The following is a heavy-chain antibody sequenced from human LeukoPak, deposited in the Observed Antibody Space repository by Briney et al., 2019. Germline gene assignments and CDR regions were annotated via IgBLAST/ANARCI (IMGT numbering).Heavy chain of an antibody. CDR2: IKQDGSEK. CDR1: GFTFSSYW. Sequence: GGSLRLSCAASGFTFSSYWMNWVRQAPGKGLEWVANIKQDGSEKYYVDSVKGRFTISRDNAKNSVYLQMNSLRAEDTAVYYCARDRATYCSGGSCGGWFDPWGQGTLVTVSS. J-gene: IGHJ5*02. V-gene: IGHV3-7*01. CDR3: ARDRATYCSGGSCGGWFDP. D-gene: IGHD2-15*01.